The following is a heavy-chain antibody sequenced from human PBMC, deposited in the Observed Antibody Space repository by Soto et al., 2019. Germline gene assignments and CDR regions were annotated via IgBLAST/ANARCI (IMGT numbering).Heavy chain of an antibody. CDR3: ARGLGWFDP. J-gene: IGHJ5*02. CDR2: IKPDGSEK. CDR1: GFTFSGAW. V-gene: IGHV3-7*01. Sequence: GGSLRLSCEGSGFTFSGAWMSWVRRVPGKGLEWVANIKPDGSEKNYVGSVKGRFTISRDNDKNSVFLQMDSLRAEDTAVYHCARGLGWFDPWGQGTLVTVSS. D-gene: IGHD4-17*01.